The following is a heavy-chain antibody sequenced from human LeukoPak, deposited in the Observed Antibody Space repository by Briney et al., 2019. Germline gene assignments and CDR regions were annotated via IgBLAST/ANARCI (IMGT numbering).Heavy chain of an antibody. D-gene: IGHD6-13*01. CDR2: IYSGGST. CDR3: ARGEGGIAATPEDY. CDR1: GFTFSSYW. Sequence: PGGSLRLSCAASGFTFSSYWMSWVRQAPGKGPEWVSVIYSGGSTYYADSVKGRFTVSRDNSKNTLFLQMNSLRAEDTAVYYCARGEGGIAATPEDYWGQGTLVTVSS. V-gene: IGHV3-53*01. J-gene: IGHJ4*02.